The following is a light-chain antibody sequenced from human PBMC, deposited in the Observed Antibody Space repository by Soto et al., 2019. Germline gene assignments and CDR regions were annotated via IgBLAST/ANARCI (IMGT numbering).Light chain of an antibody. CDR1: QSVSSY. V-gene: IGKV3-11*01. CDR3: QQRSNWPRT. J-gene: IGKJ1*01. Sequence: IVLTQSPATLSSSPGERATLSCRASQSVSSYLAWYQQKPGQAPRLLIYDASDRATGIPARFSGSGSRTDFTLTISSLEPEDFAVYYCQQRSNWPRTFGQGTKVEIK. CDR2: DAS.